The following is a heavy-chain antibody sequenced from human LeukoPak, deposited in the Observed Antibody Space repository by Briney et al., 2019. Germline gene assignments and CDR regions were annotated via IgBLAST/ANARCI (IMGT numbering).Heavy chain of an antibody. CDR2: IYYSGNT. CDR1: GGSISSYY. CDR3: ARIDPGQNWFDP. V-gene: IGHV4-59*01. Sequence: SETLSLTCTVSGGSISSYYWSWIRQPPGKGLEWIGYIYYSGNTNYNPSLKSRVTISVDTSKNQFSLKLRSVTAADTAVYYCARIDPGQNWFDPWGQGTLVTVSS. J-gene: IGHJ5*02.